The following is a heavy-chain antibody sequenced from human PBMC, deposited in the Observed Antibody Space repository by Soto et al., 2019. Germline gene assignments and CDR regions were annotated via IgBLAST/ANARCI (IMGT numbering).Heavy chain of an antibody. CDR3: ARDPPKSYGSGKGDY. CDR1: GYTFTNYG. J-gene: IGHJ4*02. V-gene: IGHV1-18*01. Sequence: QVQLVQSGAEVKMPGASVRVSCKASGYTFTNYGFSWVRQAPGQGLQWVGWISAYNGDTKYAQRFQGRVTLTTDTTXTTAYMELRSLRSDDTAVYYCARDPPKSYGSGKGDYWGQGTPVTVSS. D-gene: IGHD3-10*01. CDR2: ISAYNGDT.